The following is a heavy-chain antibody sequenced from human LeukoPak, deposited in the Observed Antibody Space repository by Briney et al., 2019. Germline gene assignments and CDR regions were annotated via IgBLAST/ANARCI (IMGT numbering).Heavy chain of an antibody. J-gene: IGHJ3*02. CDR3: ARVLMIVVAETHAFDI. CDR2: IYYSGST. Sequence: PSETLSLTCTVSGGSISSSSHYWGWIRQPPGKGLEWIGSIYYSGSTYYNPSLKSRVTISVDTSKNQFSLKLSSVIAADTAVYYCARVLMIVVAETHAFDIWGQGTMVTVSS. CDR1: GGSISSSSHY. D-gene: IGHD3-22*01. V-gene: IGHV4-39*07.